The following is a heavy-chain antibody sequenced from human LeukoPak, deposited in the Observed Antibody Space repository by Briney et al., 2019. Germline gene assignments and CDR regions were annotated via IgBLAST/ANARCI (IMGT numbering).Heavy chain of an antibody. D-gene: IGHD6-19*01. CDR3: VRDVSSGWAFDY. V-gene: IGHV3-7*01. J-gene: IGHJ4*01. CDR2: VNQDGSQK. CDR1: GFTFNKYW. Sequence: GGSLRLPCSASGFTFNKYWMSWIRQLPGQGLEWVANVNQDGSQKYYVDSVKGRFTNSRDNARNLLYLQMNSLRDEDTAVYYCVRDVSSGWAFDYWGHGTLVTVSS.